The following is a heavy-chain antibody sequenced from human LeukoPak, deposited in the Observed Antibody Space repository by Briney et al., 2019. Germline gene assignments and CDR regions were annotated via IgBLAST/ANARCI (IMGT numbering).Heavy chain of an antibody. J-gene: IGHJ3*02. CDR1: GYTFTSYD. CDR2: MNPNSRNT. D-gene: IGHD3-10*01. CDR3: ASVKNGGDAFDI. Sequence: ASVKVSCKASGYTFTSYDINWVRQATGQGLEWVGWMNPNSRNTGYAQKFQGRVTMTRNTSISTAYMELSSLRSEDTAVYYCASVKNGGDAFDIWGQGTMVTVSS. V-gene: IGHV1-8*01.